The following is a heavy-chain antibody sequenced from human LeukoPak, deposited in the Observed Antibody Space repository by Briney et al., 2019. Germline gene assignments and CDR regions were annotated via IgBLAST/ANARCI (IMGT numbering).Heavy chain of an antibody. D-gene: IGHD6-6*01. CDR1: GFTFSSYG. CDR3: AKPQVYSSSSSYYYYGMDV. J-gene: IGHJ6*02. CDR2: ISYDGSNK. V-gene: IGHV3-30*18. Sequence: PGRSLRLSCAASGFTFSSYGMHWVRQAPGKGLEWVAVISYDGSNKYYADSVKGRFTISRDNSKNTLYLQMNSLRAEDTAVYYCAKPQVYSSSSSYYYYGMDVWGQGTTVTVSS.